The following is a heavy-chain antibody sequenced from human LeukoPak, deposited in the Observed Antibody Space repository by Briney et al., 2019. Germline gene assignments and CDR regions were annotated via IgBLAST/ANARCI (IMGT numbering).Heavy chain of an antibody. Sequence: SETLSLTCTVSGGSISSGDYYWSWIRQPPGKGLEWIGYIYYSGSTYYNPSLKSRVSISVDTSKNQFSLKLSSVTAADTAVYYCARAKYDFWSGYYTWWFDPWGQGTLVTVSS. CDR2: IYYSGST. D-gene: IGHD3-3*01. J-gene: IGHJ5*02. V-gene: IGHV4-30-4*02. CDR3: ARAKYDFWSGYYTWWFDP. CDR1: GGSISSGDYY.